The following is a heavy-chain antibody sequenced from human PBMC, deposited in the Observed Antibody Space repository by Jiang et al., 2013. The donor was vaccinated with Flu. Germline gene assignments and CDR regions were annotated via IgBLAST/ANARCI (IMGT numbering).Heavy chain of an antibody. V-gene: IGHV2-5*02. CDR3: AHSSAYYYDTSGHYRGYYFDY. CDR1: GFSLSTSGVG. D-gene: IGHD3-22*01. CDR2: IYWDDDK. J-gene: IGHJ4*02. Sequence: KPTQTLTLTCTFSGFSLSTSGVGVGWIRQPPGKALEWLALIYWDDDKRYSPSLKSRLTITKDTSKNQVALTMTNMDPVDTATYYCAHSSAYYYDTSGHYRGYYFDYWGQGTLVTVSS.